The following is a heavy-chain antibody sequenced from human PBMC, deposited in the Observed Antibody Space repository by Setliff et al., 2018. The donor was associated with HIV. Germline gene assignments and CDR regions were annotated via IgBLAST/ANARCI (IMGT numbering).Heavy chain of an antibody. CDR2: VDPEDGET. J-gene: IGHJ3*02. V-gene: IGHV1-69-2*01. CDR1: GYTFTDYY. Sequence: ASVKVSCKASGYTFTDYYMYWVQQAPGKGLEWMGRVDPEDGETIYAEKFQGRVTITADTSTDTAYMELSSLRSEDTAVYYCATGRGAAASNAFDIWGQGTMVTVSS. CDR3: ATGRGAAASNAFDI. D-gene: IGHD6-13*01.